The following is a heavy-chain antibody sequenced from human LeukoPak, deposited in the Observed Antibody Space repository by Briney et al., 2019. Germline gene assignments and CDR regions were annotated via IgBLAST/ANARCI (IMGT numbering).Heavy chain of an antibody. CDR2: IYTSGST. CDR3: ARSGSVPAAIGGAGAFDI. CDR1: GGSISSYY. J-gene: IGHJ3*02. D-gene: IGHD2-2*02. Sequence: PSETLSLTCTVSGGSISSYYWSWIRQPAGKGLEWIGRIYTSGSTNYNPSLKSRVTMSVDTSKDQFSLKLSSVTAADTAVYYCARSGSVPAAIGGAGAFDIWGQGTMVTVSS. V-gene: IGHV4-4*07.